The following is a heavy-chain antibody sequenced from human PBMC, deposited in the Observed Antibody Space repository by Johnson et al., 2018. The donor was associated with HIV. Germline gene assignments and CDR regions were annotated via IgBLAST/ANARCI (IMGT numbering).Heavy chain of an antibody. V-gene: IGHV3-15*07. J-gene: IGHJ3*02. Sequence: VQLVESGGGLVQPGRSLRLSCAASGFTFSSYDMHWVRQATGKGLEWVSGIKSKVDGGTTDFPAPVKGRFSISRDDSKNTVYLQMNSLRAEDTAVYYCATPQEGYSAFDIWGQGTMVTVSS. CDR2: IKSKVDGGTT. CDR3: ATPQEGYSAFDI. D-gene: IGHD2-15*01. CDR1: GFTFSSYD.